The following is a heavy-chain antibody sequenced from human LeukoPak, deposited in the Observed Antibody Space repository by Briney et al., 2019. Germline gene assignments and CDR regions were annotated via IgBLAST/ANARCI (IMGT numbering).Heavy chain of an antibody. D-gene: IGHD6-19*01. J-gene: IGHJ4*02. Sequence: PGGSLRLSCAGSGFTFNNAWMSWVRQAPGKGLEWVGRIKSKANGGTTDYAAPVKGRFTISRDDSKNTLYLQMNSLKTEDTAVYYCTTPSGYSSGWFFDYWGQGTLVTVSS. CDR2: IKSKANGGTT. CDR3: TTPSGYSSGWFFDY. CDR1: GFTFNNAW. V-gene: IGHV3-15*01.